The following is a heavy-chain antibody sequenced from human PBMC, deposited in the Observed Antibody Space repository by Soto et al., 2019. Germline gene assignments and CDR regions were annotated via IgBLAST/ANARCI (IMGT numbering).Heavy chain of an antibody. CDR1: GGSVSSGSYY. Sequence: QVQLQESGPGLVKPSETLSLTCTVSGGSVSSGSYYWSWVRQPPGQGLEWIGYTYYRGITKYNPSLTSRVTSSVDTSKNQFSLKLSSVTAADTAIYYCARALGQGYTPAHNCFDYWGQGTRVTVSS. D-gene: IGHD5-18*01. CDR3: ARALGQGYTPAHNCFDY. J-gene: IGHJ4*02. CDR2: TYYRGIT. V-gene: IGHV4-61*01.